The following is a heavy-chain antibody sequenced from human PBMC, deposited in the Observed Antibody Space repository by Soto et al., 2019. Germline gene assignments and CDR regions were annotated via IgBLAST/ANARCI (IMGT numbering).Heavy chain of an antibody. CDR3: ARDRGAVVGQYFDY. CDR2: VSHDGRNT. Sequence: GSLRLSCAASGFTFSDYAMHWVRQAPGKGLEWVAVVSHDGRNTHYADSVKGRFTVSRDNAKNSLYLQINSLRAEDTAVYYCARDRGAVVGQYFDYWGQGTLVTVSS. CDR1: GFTFSDYA. D-gene: IGHD6-19*01. V-gene: IGHV3-30*03. J-gene: IGHJ4*02.